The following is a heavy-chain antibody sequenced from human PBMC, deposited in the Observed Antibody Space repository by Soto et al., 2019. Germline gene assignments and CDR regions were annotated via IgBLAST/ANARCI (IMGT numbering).Heavy chain of an antibody. CDR2: IYYSGST. D-gene: IGHD2-8*01. CDR3: AGGDLGYCTNGVCYARDY. J-gene: IGHJ4*02. CDR1: GGSISSYY. Sequence: QVQLQESGPGLVKPSETLSLTCTVSGGSISSYYWSWIRQPPGKGLEWIGYIYYSGSTNYNPSLKSRVPITVDTSKNQFSLKLSSVTAADTAVYYCAGGDLGYCTNGVCYARDYWGQGTLVTVSS. V-gene: IGHV4-59*08.